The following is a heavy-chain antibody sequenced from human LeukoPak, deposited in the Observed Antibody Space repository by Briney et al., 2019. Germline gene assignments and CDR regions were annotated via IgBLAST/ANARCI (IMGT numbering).Heavy chain of an antibody. CDR2: IYPGDSDT. V-gene: IGHV5-51*01. J-gene: IGHJ4*02. Sequence: GESLKISCKGSGYSFTSYWIGWVRQMPGKGLEWMGIIYPGDSDTRYSPSFQGQVTTSADKSISTAYLQWSSLKASDTAMYYCARPTYYYDSSGYYNTLIDYWGQGTLVTVSS. CDR1: GYSFTSYW. CDR3: ARPTYYYDSSGYYNTLIDY. D-gene: IGHD3-22*01.